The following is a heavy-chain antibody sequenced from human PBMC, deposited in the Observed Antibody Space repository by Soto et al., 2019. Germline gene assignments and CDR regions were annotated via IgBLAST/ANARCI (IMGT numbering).Heavy chain of an antibody. CDR1: AKSVSTFY. D-gene: IGHD4-4*01. V-gene: IGHV4-59*02. CDR2: AYYSGST. Sequence: TLSLTCTVFAKSVSTFYWSWIRQPPGKGLEGIGHAYYSGSTNYDPSLKSRVTISVDMSKNQVSLRLTSVTAADTAVYYCARGTDYTQIASYHYGMDVSGQGPSVTVSS. J-gene: IGHJ6*02. CDR3: ARGTDYTQIASYHYGMDV.